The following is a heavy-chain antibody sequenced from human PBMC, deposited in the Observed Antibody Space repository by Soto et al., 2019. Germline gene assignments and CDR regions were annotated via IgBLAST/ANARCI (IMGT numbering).Heavy chain of an antibody. D-gene: IGHD3-22*01. V-gene: IGHV1-3*01. CDR1: GYTFTSYA. J-gene: IGHJ4*02. CDR2: INAGNGNT. Sequence: ASVKVSRKAPGYTFTSYAMHWVRQAPGQRLEWMGWINAGNGNTKYSQKFQGRVTITRDTSASTAYMELSSLRSEDTAVYYCARDGGSGSFDYWGQGTLVTVSS. CDR3: ARDGGSGSFDY.